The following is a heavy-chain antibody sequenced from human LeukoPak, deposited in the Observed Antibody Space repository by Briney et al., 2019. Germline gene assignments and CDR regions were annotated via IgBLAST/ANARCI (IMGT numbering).Heavy chain of an antibody. V-gene: IGHV4-39*07. Sequence: SETLSLTCTVSGGSISSSSYYWGWIRQPPGKGLEWIGSIYYSGSTYYNPSLKSRVTISVDTSKNQFSLKLSSVTAADTAVYYCARYSSSWSRDDYWGQGTLVTVSS. J-gene: IGHJ4*02. CDR1: GGSISSSSYY. D-gene: IGHD6-13*01. CDR3: ARYSSSWSRDDY. CDR2: IYYSGST.